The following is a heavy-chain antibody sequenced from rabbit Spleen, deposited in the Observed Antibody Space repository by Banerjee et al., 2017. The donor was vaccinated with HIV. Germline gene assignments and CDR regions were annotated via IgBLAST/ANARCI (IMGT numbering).Heavy chain of an antibody. V-gene: IGHV1S40*01. CDR2: IYAGTIGST. Sequence: QSVEESGGDLVKPGASLTLTCTASEFSFSENVYMCWVRQAPGKGLEWIACIYAGTIGSTYSASWAKGRFTCSKTSSTTVTLQMTSLTAADTATYFCARNYVNAFDPWGPGTLVTVS. J-gene: IGHJ2*01. CDR3: ARNYVNAFDP. D-gene: IGHD1-1*01. CDR1: EFSFSENVY.